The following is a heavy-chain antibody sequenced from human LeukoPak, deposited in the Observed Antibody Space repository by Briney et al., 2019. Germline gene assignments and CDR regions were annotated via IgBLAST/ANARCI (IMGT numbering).Heavy chain of an antibody. V-gene: IGHV3-74*01. CDR1: GFXFSSHW. J-gene: IGHJ4*02. D-gene: IGHD6-19*01. CDR3: ARDSIGWYGIDY. Sequence: GGSLRLSCAASGFXFSSHWIHWVRQAPGEGQVWVARIITDGSGTGYADSVKGRFTISRDNAKNTVYLQMNSLRAEDTAVYYCARDSIGWYGIDYWGQGTLVTVSS. CDR2: IITDGSGT.